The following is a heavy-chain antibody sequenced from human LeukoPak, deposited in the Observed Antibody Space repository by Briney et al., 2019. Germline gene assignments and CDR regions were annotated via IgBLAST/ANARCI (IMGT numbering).Heavy chain of an antibody. Sequence: SEILSLTCAVYGGSFSGYYWSWIRQPPGKGLEWIGEINHSGSTNYNPSLKSRVTISVDTSKDQFSLKLSSVTAADTAVYYCARGRRVRGYCSGGSCYPKSSYGMDVWGQGTTVTVSS. CDR3: ARGRRVRGYCSGGSCYPKSSYGMDV. J-gene: IGHJ6*02. V-gene: IGHV4-34*01. CDR2: INHSGST. CDR1: GGSFSGYY. D-gene: IGHD2-15*01.